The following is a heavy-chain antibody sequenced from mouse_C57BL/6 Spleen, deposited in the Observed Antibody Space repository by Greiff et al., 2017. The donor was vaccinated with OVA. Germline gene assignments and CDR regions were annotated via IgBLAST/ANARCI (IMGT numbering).Heavy chain of an antibody. CDR3: ARRDDYGSSRYFDY. J-gene: IGHJ2*01. CDR2: IYPGSGST. D-gene: IGHD1-1*01. Sequence: QVQLQQPGAELVKPGASVKMSCKASGYTFTSYWITWVKQRPGQGLEWIGDIYPGSGSTNYNEKFKSKATLTVDTSSSTAYMQLSSLTSEDSAVYYCARRDDYGSSRYFDYWGQGTTLTVSS. V-gene: IGHV1-55*01. CDR1: GYTFTSYW.